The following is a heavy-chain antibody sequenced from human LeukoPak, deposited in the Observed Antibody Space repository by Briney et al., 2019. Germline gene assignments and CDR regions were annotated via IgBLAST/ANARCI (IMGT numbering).Heavy chain of an antibody. V-gene: IGHV4-30-4*01. D-gene: IGHD3-22*01. Sequence: SQTLSLTCTVSGGSISSGDYYWSWIRQPPGKGLEWIGYIYYSGSTYYNPSLKSRVTISVDTSKNQFSLKLSSVTAADTAVYYCVREDPYYDSSGYLYWYFDLWGRGTLVTVSS. J-gene: IGHJ2*01. CDR3: VREDPYYDSSGYLYWYFDL. CDR1: GGSISSGDYY. CDR2: IYYSGST.